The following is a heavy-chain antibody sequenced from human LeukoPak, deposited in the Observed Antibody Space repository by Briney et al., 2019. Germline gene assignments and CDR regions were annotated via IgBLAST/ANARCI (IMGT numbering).Heavy chain of an antibody. J-gene: IGHJ6*02. V-gene: IGHV3-30*03. CDR3: AREGLNDIYGDYYYYYGMDV. Sequence: GGSLRLSCAASGFTFNTYGMHWVRQAPGKGLEWVAVISYDGSNKYYADSVKGRFTISRDNSKNTLYLQMNSLRAEDTAVYYCAREGLNDIYGDYYYYYGMDVWGQGTTVTVSS. CDR1: GFTFNTYG. D-gene: IGHD3-9*01. CDR2: ISYDGSNK.